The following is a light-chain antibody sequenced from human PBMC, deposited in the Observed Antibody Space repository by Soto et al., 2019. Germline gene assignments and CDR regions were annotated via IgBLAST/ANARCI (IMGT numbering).Light chain of an antibody. CDR1: SGSVSTSYY. CDR3: LLYLGSGPYVV. CDR2: TTN. Sequence: QAVVTQEPSFSVSPGGTVTLTCDLSSGSVSTSYYPSWDQQTPGQSPRALFNTTNTRSSGVPDCLSGSILGNKAALTITGAQADDESAYCCLLYLGSGPYVVFGGGTKLTVL. J-gene: IGLJ2*01. V-gene: IGLV8-61*02.